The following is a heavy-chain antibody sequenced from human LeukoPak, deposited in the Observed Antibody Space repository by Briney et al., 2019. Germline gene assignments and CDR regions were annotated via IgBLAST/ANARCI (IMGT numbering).Heavy chain of an antibody. D-gene: IGHD5-12*01. J-gene: IGHJ4*02. CDR3: AKVQYSDYDMNFDS. V-gene: IGHV3-53*01. CDR1: GFNVSSTY. CDR2: INSGGTT. Sequence: GGSLRLSCVASGFNVSSTYMNWVRQAPGKGLEWVSLINSGGTTYYADSVKGRFTISRDNSKNSLYLQINSLRADDTAVYYCAKVQYSDYDMNFDSWGQGTLVTVSS.